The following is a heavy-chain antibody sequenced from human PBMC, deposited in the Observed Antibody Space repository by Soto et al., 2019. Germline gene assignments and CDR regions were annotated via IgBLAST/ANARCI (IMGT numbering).Heavy chain of an antibody. CDR1: GFTFSSYA. J-gene: IGHJ4*02. Sequence: EVQLLESGGGLVQPGGSLRLSCAASGFTFSSYAMSWVRQAPGKGLEWVSAISGSGSSTYYAHSVKGRFTISRDNSKNTLYRQMNSLRDEDTARYYCATVSGALVYLGYWGQGTLVTVSS. CDR2: ISGSGSST. CDR3: ATVSGALVYLGY. D-gene: IGHD2-15*01. V-gene: IGHV3-23*01.